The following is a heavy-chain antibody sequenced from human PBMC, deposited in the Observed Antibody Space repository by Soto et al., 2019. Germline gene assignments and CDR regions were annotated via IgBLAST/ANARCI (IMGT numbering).Heavy chain of an antibody. CDR2: IIPIFGTA. CDR3: ASEHDYYDSSGYYAPNGYYYGMDV. Sequence: SVKVSCKASGGTFSSYAISWVRQAPGQGLEWMGGIIPIFGTANYAQKFQGRVTITADESTSTAYMELSSLRSEDTAVYYCASEHDYYDSSGYYAPNGYYYGMDVWGQGTTVTVSS. CDR1: GGTFSSYA. V-gene: IGHV1-69*13. J-gene: IGHJ6*02. D-gene: IGHD3-22*01.